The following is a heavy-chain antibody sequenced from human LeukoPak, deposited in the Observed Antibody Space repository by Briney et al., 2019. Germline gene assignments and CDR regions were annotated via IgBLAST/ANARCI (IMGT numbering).Heavy chain of an antibody. V-gene: IGHV3-7*01. CDR1: GFTSSDYW. J-gene: IGHJ4*02. Sequence: PGGSLRLSCAASGFTSSDYWMSWVRQAPGKGLEWVANIKQDGSDKYYVDSVKGRFTISRDNTKNSLYLQMNSLRADDTAVYYCARDRWWGDSGRWSGYFDYWGQGTLVTVSS. CDR3: ARDRWWGDSGRWSGYFDY. CDR2: IKQDGSDK. D-gene: IGHD5-12*01.